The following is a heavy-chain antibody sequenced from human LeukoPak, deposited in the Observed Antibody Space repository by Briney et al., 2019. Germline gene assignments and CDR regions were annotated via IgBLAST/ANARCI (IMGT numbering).Heavy chain of an antibody. Sequence: GGSLRLSCAASGFTFRSYSMNWVRQAPGKGLEWVANIKQDGSEKYYVDSVKGRFTISRDNAKNSLYLQMNSLRAEDTAVYYCARYRYDFWSGYPPPGYFDYWGQGTLVTVSS. D-gene: IGHD3-3*01. CDR1: GFTFRSYS. J-gene: IGHJ4*02. CDR3: ARYRYDFWSGYPPPGYFDY. V-gene: IGHV3-7*01. CDR2: IKQDGSEK.